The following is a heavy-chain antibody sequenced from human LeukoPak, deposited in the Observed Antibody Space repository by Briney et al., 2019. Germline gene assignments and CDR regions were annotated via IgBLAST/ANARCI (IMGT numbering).Heavy chain of an antibody. Sequence: PGGSLRLSCAASGFPFAPFWMTWVRQAPGKGPEFVATMNRDGSEVAYGNSVKGRFTISRDNSKNTVYLQMNSLRVEDTAIYYCARDRPTGSYYSIDYWGQGTLATVSS. CDR1: GFPFAPFW. CDR2: MNRDGSEV. V-gene: IGHV3-7*01. D-gene: IGHD1-26*01. J-gene: IGHJ4*02. CDR3: ARDRPTGSYYSIDY.